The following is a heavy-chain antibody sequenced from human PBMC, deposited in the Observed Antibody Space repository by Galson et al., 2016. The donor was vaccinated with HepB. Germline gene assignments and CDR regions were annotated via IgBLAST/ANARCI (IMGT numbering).Heavy chain of an antibody. CDR3: ARGGDNRIRPWFDP. CDR2: IYYTGGT. Sequence: TLSLTCTVSGASISSVDHYWTWIRQHPGKGLEWIGYIYYTGGTYYNLSLKSRLSMSVDTSKNQFSLKLNSVTAADTAVYYCARGGDNRIRPWFDPWGQGTLVTVSS. CDR1: GASISSVDHY. V-gene: IGHV4-31*03. J-gene: IGHJ5*02. D-gene: IGHD1-14*01.